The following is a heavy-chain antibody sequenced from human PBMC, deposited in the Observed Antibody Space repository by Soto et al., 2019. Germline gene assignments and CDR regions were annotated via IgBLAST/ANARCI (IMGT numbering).Heavy chain of an antibody. CDR1: GYTFTSYD. V-gene: IGHV1-8*01. CDR2: MNPFSGNA. CDR3: TRGQGNH. J-gene: IGHJ4*02. Sequence: QVQLVQSGAEVKKPGASVRVSCKASGYTFTSYDIYWVRQATGQGLEWMGWMNPFSGNAVYTQKFQDRVTMTRDTPINTAYMEMSGLRSEDTAVYYCTRGQGNHWGQGPLVTVSS.